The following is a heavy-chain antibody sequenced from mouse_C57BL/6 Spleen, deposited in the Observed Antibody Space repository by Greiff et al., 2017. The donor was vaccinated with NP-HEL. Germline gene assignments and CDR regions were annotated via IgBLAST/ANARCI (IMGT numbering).Heavy chain of an antibody. J-gene: IGHJ4*01. CDR3: TGTSHYYAMDY. Sequence: EVMLVESGGGLVQPGGSMKLSCVASGFTFSNYWMNWVRQSPEKGLEWVAQIRLKSDNYATHYAESVKGRFTISRDDSKSSVYLQMNNLRAEDTGIYYCTGTSHYYAMDYWGQGTSVTVSS. CDR1: GFTFSNYW. V-gene: IGHV6-3*01. CDR2: IRLKSDNYAT.